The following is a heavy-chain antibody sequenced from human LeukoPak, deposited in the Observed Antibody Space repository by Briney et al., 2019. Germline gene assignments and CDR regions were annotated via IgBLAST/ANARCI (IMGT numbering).Heavy chain of an antibody. J-gene: IGHJ4*02. V-gene: IGHV4-39*01. CDR2: IYDSGST. Sequence: SETLSLTCTVSGGSIRSRGYYWGWIRQPPGRGLEWIANIYDSGSTDYNPSLRSRVTISVDISKNQFSLKVTSVIAADTAVYYCARGRASDSSGWYSRTGFDYWGQGTLVTVSS. CDR3: ARGRASDSSGWYSRTGFDY. CDR1: GGSIRSRGYY. D-gene: IGHD6-19*01.